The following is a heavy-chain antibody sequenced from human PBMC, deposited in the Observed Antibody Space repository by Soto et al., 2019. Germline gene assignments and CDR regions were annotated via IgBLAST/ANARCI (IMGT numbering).Heavy chain of an antibody. CDR3: ARDRYCSGGSCYSGPDAFDI. Sequence: QVQLVQSGAEVKKPGSSVKVSCKASGGTFSSYAISWVRQAPGQGLEWMGGIIPIFGTANYAQKFQGRVTITAYESTSTAYMELSSLRSEDTAVYYCARDRYCSGGSCYSGPDAFDIWGQGTMVTVSS. CDR2: IIPIFGTA. V-gene: IGHV1-69*12. D-gene: IGHD2-15*01. CDR1: GGTFSSYA. J-gene: IGHJ3*02.